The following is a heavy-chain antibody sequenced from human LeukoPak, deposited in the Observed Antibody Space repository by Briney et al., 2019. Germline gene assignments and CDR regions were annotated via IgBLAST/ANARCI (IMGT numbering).Heavy chain of an antibody. J-gene: IGHJ4*02. D-gene: IGHD2-15*01. Sequence: SETLSLTCTVSGGSISSYYWSWIRQPPGKGLEWIGYMYYSGSTNYNPSLKSRVTISVDTSKNQFSLKLSSVTAADTVVYYCARGRGPYLDYWGQGTLVTVSS. CDR1: GGSISSYY. CDR3: ARGRGPYLDY. V-gene: IGHV4-59*01. CDR2: MYYSGST.